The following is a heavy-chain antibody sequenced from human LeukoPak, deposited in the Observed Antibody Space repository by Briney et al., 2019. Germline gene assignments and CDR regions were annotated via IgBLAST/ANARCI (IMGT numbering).Heavy chain of an antibody. CDR3: ATFRYSSGWYWFDP. Sequence: TSVKVSCKASGYTLTELSMHWVRQAPGKGLEWMGGFDPEDGETIYAQKFQGRVTMTEDTSTDTAYMELSSLRSEDTAVYYCATFRYSSGWYWFDPWGQGTLVTVSS. V-gene: IGHV1-24*01. D-gene: IGHD6-19*01. J-gene: IGHJ5*02. CDR2: FDPEDGET. CDR1: GYTLTELS.